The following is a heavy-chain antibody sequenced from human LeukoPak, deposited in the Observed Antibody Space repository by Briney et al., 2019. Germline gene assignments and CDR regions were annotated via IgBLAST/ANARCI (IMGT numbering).Heavy chain of an antibody. D-gene: IGHD3-10*01. J-gene: IGHJ4*02. CDR2: ISSGGSTI. Sequence: GGSLRLSSAASGFTFSNYEMNWVRQAPGKGLEWGSYISSGGSTIYYADSVKGRFTISRDNAKNSLYLQINSLRAEDTAIYYCARDFYYGSGRFDYWGQGTLVTVSS. CDR3: ARDFYYGSGRFDY. V-gene: IGHV3-48*03. CDR1: GFTFSNYE.